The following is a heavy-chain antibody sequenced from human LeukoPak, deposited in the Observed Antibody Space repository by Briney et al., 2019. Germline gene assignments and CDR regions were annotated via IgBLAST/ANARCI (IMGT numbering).Heavy chain of an antibody. D-gene: IGHD3-10*01. J-gene: IGHJ4*02. CDR2: INYSDNYI. CDR3: TRASTYGGEYYFDY. CDR1: GFTFSSYG. V-gene: IGHV3-21*01. Sequence: PGRSLRLSCAASGFTFSSYGMHWVRQAPGKGLEWVSSINYSDNYIYYADSVKGRFTVSRDNAKNSLFLQMNSLRAEDTAVYYCTRASTYGGEYYFDYWGQGTLVTVSS.